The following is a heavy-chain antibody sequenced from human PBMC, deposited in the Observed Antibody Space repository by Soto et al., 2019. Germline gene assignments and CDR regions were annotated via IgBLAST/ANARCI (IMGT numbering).Heavy chain of an antibody. CDR1: GGTFSNFA. D-gene: IGHD6-19*01. Sequence: QVQLVQSGAEVKKPGSSVKVSCKASGGTFSNFAVSWVRQAPGQGLEWMGGIIAIFGAAHYPQQFPGRVTITTDESTATAYMELSSLRPEDTAVYYCARGGYSSGWDNWGQGTLITVSS. CDR3: ARGGYSSGWDN. CDR2: IIAIFGAA. V-gene: IGHV1-69*01. J-gene: IGHJ4*02.